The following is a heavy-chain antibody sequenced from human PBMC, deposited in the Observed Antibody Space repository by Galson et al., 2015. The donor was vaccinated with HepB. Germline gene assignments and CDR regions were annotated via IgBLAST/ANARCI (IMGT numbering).Heavy chain of an antibody. Sequence: LSLTCTVSGGSISSSSYYWGWIRQPPGKGLEWIGSIYYSGSTYYNPSLKSRVTISVDTSKNQFSLKLSSVTAADTAVYYCARGGQLVLWDYMDVWGKGTTVTVSS. CDR2: IYYSGST. CDR1: GGSISSSSYY. J-gene: IGHJ6*03. D-gene: IGHD6-13*01. CDR3: ARGGQLVLWDYMDV. V-gene: IGHV4-39*07.